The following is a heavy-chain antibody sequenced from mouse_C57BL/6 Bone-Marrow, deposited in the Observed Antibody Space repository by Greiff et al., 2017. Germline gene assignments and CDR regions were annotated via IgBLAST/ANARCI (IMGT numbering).Heavy chain of an antibody. D-gene: IGHD1-1*01. CDR2: IDPANGNT. Sequence: EVQLQQSVAELVRPGASVKLSCTASGFNIQNTYMHWVKQRPEQGLEWIGRIDPANGNTKYAPKFQGKATITADTSSNTASLQLSSLPSEDTAIYYFARWNLLYGSRDYWGQGTSVTVSS. J-gene: IGHJ4*01. CDR3: ARWNLLYGSRDY. V-gene: IGHV14-3*01. CDR1: GFNIQNTY.